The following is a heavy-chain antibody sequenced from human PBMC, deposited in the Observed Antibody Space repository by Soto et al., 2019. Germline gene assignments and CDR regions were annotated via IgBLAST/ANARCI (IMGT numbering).Heavy chain of an antibody. D-gene: IGHD6-13*01. CDR1: GGTFSSYA. CDR3: ARVTFGSSWPNPDYYYYGMDV. Sequence: QVQLVQSGAEVKKPGSSVKVSCKASGGTFSSYAISWVRQAPGQGLEWMGGIITIFGTANYAQKFQGRVTITADESTSTAYMELSSLRSEDTAVYYCARVTFGSSWPNPDYYYYGMDVWGQGTTVTVSS. V-gene: IGHV1-69*01. J-gene: IGHJ6*02. CDR2: IITIFGTA.